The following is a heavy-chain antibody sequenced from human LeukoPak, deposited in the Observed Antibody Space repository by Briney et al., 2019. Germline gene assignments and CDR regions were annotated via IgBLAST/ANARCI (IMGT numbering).Heavy chain of an antibody. V-gene: IGHV3-74*01. D-gene: IGHD3-22*01. CDR1: GFTFSSYW. J-gene: IGHJ5*01. Sequence: GGSLRLSCAASGFTFSSYWMHWVRQAPGKGLVWVSHINSDGSSTSYADSVKGRFTISRDNAKNTLYLQMNSLRAKDTAMYYCARGRPYDTSGHDWFDSWGQGTLVTVSS. CDR3: ARGRPYDTSGHDWFDS. CDR2: INSDGSST.